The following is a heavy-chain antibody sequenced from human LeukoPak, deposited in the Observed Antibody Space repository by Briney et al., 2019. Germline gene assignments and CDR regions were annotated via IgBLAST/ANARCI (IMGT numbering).Heavy chain of an antibody. D-gene: IGHD3-22*01. CDR2: MNPNSGNT. V-gene: IGHV1-8*01. Sequence: ASVKVSCKASGYTLTSYDINWVRQATGQGLEWMGWMNPNSGNTGYAQRFQGRVTMTRDTSISTSYMELSGLRSDDTAVYYRARGGGYYDSSGKYYIDALDLWGQGTMVTVSS. J-gene: IGHJ3*01. CDR1: GYTLTSYD. CDR3: ARGGGYYDSSGKYYIDALDL.